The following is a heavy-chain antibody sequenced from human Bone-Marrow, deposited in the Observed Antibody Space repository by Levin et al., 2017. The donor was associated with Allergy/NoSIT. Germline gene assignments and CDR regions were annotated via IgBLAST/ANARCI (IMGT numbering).Heavy chain of an antibody. CDR2: IYYSGST. V-gene: IGHV4-30-4*01. D-gene: IGHD5-12*01. Sequence: LRLSCTVSGGSISSGDYYWSWIRQPPGKGLEWIGYIYYSGSTYYNPSLKSRVTISVDTSKNQFSLKLSSVTAADTAVYYCARGVDFGTFDIWGQGTMVTVSS. CDR3: ARGVDFGTFDI. CDR1: GGSISSGDYY. J-gene: IGHJ3*02.